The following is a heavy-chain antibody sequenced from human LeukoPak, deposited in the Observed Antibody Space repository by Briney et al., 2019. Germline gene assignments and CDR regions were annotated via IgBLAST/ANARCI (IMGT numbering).Heavy chain of an antibody. V-gene: IGHV3-9*01. Sequence: GGSLRLSCKASGFTFSNYAMHWVRQGPGKGLEWVSGIYWSGSRIDYADSVKGRFTISRDNAKNSLYLQMNSLRAEDTALYYCTKDVTPGGADVWGRGTTVTVSS. CDR2: IYWSGSRI. J-gene: IGHJ6*02. D-gene: IGHD2-15*01. CDR3: TKDVTPGGADV. CDR1: GFTFSNYA.